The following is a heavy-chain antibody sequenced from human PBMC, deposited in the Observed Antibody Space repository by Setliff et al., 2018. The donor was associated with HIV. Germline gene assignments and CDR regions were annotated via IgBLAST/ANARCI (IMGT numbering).Heavy chain of an antibody. CDR1: GGSINSGSYF. V-gene: IGHV4-61*02. CDR3: ATYADRESNRFDP. Sequence: SETLSLTCTVSGGSINSGSYFWSWIRQPAGKGLEWIGRIFTGGSTNYNPSLKSRVTISLDTSRNQFSLKLISVTAADTAVYYCATYADRESNRFDPWGQGILVTVSS. D-gene: IGHD3-10*01. CDR2: IFTGGST. J-gene: IGHJ5*02.